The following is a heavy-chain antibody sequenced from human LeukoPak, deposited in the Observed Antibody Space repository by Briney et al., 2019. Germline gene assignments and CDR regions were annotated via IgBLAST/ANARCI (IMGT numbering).Heavy chain of an antibody. D-gene: IGHD4-17*01. CDR1: GGSISSGSYY. Sequence: SETLSLTCTVSGGSISSGSYYWSWIRQPAGKGLEWIGRIYTSGGTNYNPSLKSRVTISVDTSKNQFSLKLSSVTAADTAVYYCARDTAPMTTVATYDYWGQGTLVTVSS. CDR3: ARDTAPMTTVATYDY. V-gene: IGHV4-61*02. J-gene: IGHJ4*02. CDR2: IYTSGGT.